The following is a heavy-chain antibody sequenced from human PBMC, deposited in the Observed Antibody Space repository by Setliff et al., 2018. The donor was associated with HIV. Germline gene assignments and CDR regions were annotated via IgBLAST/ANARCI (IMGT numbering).Heavy chain of an antibody. J-gene: IGHJ4*02. CDR3: VRAPPNSEY. CDR1: GFTLDNYA. CDR2: ITWNRGTI. Sequence: GGSLRLSCAASGFTLDNYAMSWVRQRPGEGLEWVASITWNRGTIAYADSVKGRFAISRDDAKNSLHLQMNSLRAEDTAVYFCVRAPPNSEYWGRGTLVTVSS. V-gene: IGHV3-9*01.